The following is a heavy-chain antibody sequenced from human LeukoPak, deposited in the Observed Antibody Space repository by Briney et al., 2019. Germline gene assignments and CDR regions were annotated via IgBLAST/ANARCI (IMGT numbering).Heavy chain of an antibody. V-gene: IGHV3-21*01. D-gene: IGHD1-26*01. Sequence: PGRSLRLSCAASGFTFSSYSMNWVRQAPGKGLEWVSSISSSSSYIYYADSVKGRFTISRDNAKNSLYLQMNSLRAEDTAVYYCARSPRGWELLEYFQHWGQGTLVTVSS. CDR3: ARSPRGWELLEYFQH. CDR1: GFTFSSYS. J-gene: IGHJ1*01. CDR2: ISSSSSYI.